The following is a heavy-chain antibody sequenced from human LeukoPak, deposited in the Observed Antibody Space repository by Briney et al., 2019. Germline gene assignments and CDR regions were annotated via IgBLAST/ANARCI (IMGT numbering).Heavy chain of an antibody. Sequence: GGSLRLSCAASGFTFSSYAMSWVRQAPGKGLEWVSAISGSGGSTYYADPVKGRFTISRDNSENTLYLQMNSLRAEDTAVYYCAKGRLVYDAFDIWGQGTMVTVSS. CDR2: ISGSGGST. D-gene: IGHD6-19*01. J-gene: IGHJ3*02. CDR3: AKGRLVYDAFDI. V-gene: IGHV3-23*01. CDR1: GFTFSSYA.